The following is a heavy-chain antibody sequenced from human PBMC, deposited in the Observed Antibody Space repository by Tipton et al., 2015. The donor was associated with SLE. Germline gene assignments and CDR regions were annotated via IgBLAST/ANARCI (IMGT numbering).Heavy chain of an antibody. CDR2: NSGGSST. J-gene: IGHJ4*02. V-gene: IGHV3-23*03. CDR1: GFTFSSYA. CDR3: ARDIHSSSWYGFDY. D-gene: IGHD6-13*01. Sequence: GSLRLSCAASGFTFSSYAMSWVRQAPGKGLEWVSVNSGGSSTYYADSVKGRFTISRDNSKNTLYLQMNSLRAEDTAVYYCARDIHSSSWYGFDYWGQGTLVTVSS.